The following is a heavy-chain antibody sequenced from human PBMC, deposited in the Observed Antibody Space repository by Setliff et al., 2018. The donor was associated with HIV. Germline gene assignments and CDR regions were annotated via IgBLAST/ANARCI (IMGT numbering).Heavy chain of an antibody. CDR3: ATLAAAGESYDY. CDR1: GGSISSSNKY. J-gene: IGHJ4*02. V-gene: IGHV4-39*07. Sequence: SETLSLTCTVSGGSISSSNKYWGWIRQPPGKGLEWIGSIHYSGSTNYSPSLESRVTLSVDKSKNQFSLRLSSVTAADTAVYYCATLAAAGESYDYWGQGSLVTVSS. CDR2: IHYSGST. D-gene: IGHD6-13*01.